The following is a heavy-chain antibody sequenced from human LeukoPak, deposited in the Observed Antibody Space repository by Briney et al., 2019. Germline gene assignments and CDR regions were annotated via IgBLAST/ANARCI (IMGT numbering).Heavy chain of an antibody. Sequence: PGGSLRLSCAASGFTFSSYSMNWVRQAPGKGLEWVSSISSSSSYIYYADSVKGRFTISRDNAKNSLYLQMNSLRAEDTAIYYCARTSGDSSGYYPYFFDHWGQGALVTV. J-gene: IGHJ4*02. CDR2: ISSSSSYI. D-gene: IGHD3-22*01. V-gene: IGHV3-21*04. CDR1: GFTFSSYS. CDR3: ARTSGDSSGYYPYFFDH.